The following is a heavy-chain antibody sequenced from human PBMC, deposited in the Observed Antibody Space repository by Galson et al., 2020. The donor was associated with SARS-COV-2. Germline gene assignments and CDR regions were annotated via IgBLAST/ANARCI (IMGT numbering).Heavy chain of an antibody. CDR1: GFTFSNYG. D-gene: IGHD3-10*02. Sequence: GGSLRLSCAASGFTFSNYGMHWVRQAPGKGLEWVAFIQYDGGNSYYGDSVTGRFIVSRDNSKNTLYLQMNSLRPEDTAIYFCAHQESTMFSHFFDYWGQGTLVTVSS. J-gene: IGHJ4*02. CDR2: IQYDGGNS. CDR3: AHQESTMFSHFFDY. V-gene: IGHV3-30*02.